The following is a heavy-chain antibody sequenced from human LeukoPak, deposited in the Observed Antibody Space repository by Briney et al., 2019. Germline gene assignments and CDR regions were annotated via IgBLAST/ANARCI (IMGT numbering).Heavy chain of an antibody. CDR3: ARADGYYDSSGYPYYFDY. D-gene: IGHD3-22*01. CDR2: INPNSGGT. CDR1: GYTFTGYY. V-gene: IGHV1-2*02. J-gene: IGHJ4*02. Sequence: ASVKVSCKASGYTFTGYYMHWVRQAPGQGLEWMGWINPNSGGTNYAQKFQGRVTMTRDTSISTAYMGLSRLRSDDTAVYYCARADGYYDSSGYPYYFDYWGQGTLVTVSS.